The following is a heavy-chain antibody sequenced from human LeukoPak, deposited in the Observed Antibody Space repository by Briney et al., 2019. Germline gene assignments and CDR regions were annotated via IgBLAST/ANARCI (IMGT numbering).Heavy chain of an antibody. D-gene: IGHD1-26*01. CDR1: GFTFSSYA. CDR2: ISGSGAST. J-gene: IGHJ4*02. V-gene: IGHV3-23*01. CDR3: AKSRIVLVHYFDY. Sequence: GGSLRLSCAASGFTFSSYAMSWVRQAPGKGLEWVSTISGSGASTYYADSVKGRFTISRDNSKNTLHLQMNSLRAEDTAVYYCAKSRIVLVHYFDYWGRGTLVTVSS.